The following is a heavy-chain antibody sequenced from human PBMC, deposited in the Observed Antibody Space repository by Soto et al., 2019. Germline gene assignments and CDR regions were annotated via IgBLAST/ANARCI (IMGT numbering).Heavy chain of an antibody. Sequence: EVQLLESGGGLVQPGGSLRLSCAASGFTFSSYAMSWVPHAPGKGLEWVSAISGSSGSTYYADPVKGRFTISRDNTKNTLYLQMNSLRAEDTAVYYCAKDGNPIPYLTGYYRLGWFDPWGQGTLVTVSS. V-gene: IGHV3-23*01. CDR2: ISGSSGST. J-gene: IGHJ5*02. CDR1: GFTFSSYA. CDR3: AKDGNPIPYLTGYYRLGWFDP. D-gene: IGHD3-9*01.